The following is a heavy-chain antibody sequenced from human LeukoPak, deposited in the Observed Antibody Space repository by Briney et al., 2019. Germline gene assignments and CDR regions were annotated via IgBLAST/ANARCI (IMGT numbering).Heavy chain of an antibody. Sequence: PGGSLRLSCAASGFTFSSYAMSWVRQAPGKGLEWVSAISGSGGSTYYADSVKGRFTISRDNSKNTLYLQMNSLRAEDTAVHYCAKDSRVVVAARPDIWGQGTMVTVSS. V-gene: IGHV3-23*01. CDR3: AKDSRVVVAARPDI. CDR1: GFTFSSYA. D-gene: IGHD2-15*01. J-gene: IGHJ3*02. CDR2: ISGSGGST.